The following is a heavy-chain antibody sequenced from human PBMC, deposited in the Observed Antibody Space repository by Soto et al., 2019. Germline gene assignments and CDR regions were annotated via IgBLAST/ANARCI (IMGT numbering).Heavy chain of an antibody. D-gene: IGHD3-10*01. J-gene: IGHJ3*02. Sequence: GGSLRLSCAASGFTFSSYAMSWVRQAPGKGLEWVSAISGSGGSTYYADSVKGRFTISRDNSKNTLYLQMNSLRAEDTAVYYCAKTKKYGSGSYYPIDAFDIWGQGTMVTVSS. CDR2: ISGSGGST. CDR3: AKTKKYGSGSYYPIDAFDI. V-gene: IGHV3-23*01. CDR1: GFTFSSYA.